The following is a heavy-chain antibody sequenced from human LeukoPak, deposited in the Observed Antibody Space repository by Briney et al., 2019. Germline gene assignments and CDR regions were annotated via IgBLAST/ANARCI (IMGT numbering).Heavy chain of an antibody. CDR1: GFTFSSYW. V-gene: IGHV3-74*01. CDR3: ASVEDFWSGYLYY. Sequence: GGSLRLSCAASGFTFSSYWMHWVRQAPGKGLVWVSRINSDGSSTSYADSVKGRFTISRDNAKNTLYLQMNSLRAEDTAVYYCASVEDFWSGYLYYWGQGTLVTVSS. CDR2: INSDGSST. D-gene: IGHD3-3*01. J-gene: IGHJ4*02.